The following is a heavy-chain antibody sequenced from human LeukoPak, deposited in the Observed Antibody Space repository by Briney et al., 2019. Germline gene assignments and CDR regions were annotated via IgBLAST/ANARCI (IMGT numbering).Heavy chain of an antibody. CDR2: INYSGST. V-gene: IGHV4-59*01. D-gene: IGHD3-22*01. Sequence: SETLSLTCSVSGGSISSYHWNWIRQPPGKGLEGIGYINYSGSTNYNPSLKSRVTILVDTSKNQFSLKVSSVTAADTAVYYCARAPHFHDSSGYYYYYYGMDVWGQGTTVTVSS. J-gene: IGHJ6*02. CDR1: GGSISSYH. CDR3: ARAPHFHDSSGYYYYYYGMDV.